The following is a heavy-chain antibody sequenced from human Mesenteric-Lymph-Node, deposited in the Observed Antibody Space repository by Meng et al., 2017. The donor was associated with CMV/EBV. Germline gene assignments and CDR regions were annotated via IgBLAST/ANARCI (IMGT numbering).Heavy chain of an antibody. D-gene: IGHD2-21*01. CDR3: ARPLWSSTHDGDY. CDR1: GYNFIDFW. J-gene: IGHJ4*02. Sequence: GGSLRLSCKASGYNFIDFWIGWVRQTPGKGLEWMGVIYPGDSDTKYSPSFRGQVTISADKSTNTAYLEWSSLKASDTAMYYCARPLWSSTHDGDYWGQGTLVTVSS. CDR2: IYPGDSDT. V-gene: IGHV5-51*01.